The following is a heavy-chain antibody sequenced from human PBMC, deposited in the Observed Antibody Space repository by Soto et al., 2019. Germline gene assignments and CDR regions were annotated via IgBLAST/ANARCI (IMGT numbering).Heavy chain of an antibody. CDR2: IKAYSGNT. Sequence: LVQSGAEAKKPETSVKVSCKASGYTFSTSTISWVRQAPGQGLEWLGWIKAYSGNTNYAPKLQGRVTMTTDTSTSTAYLELRSLTNDDTAMYYCAIANYGDDDYWGQGTLVTVSS. J-gene: IGHJ4*02. CDR3: AIANYGDDDY. V-gene: IGHV1-18*04. D-gene: IGHD4-17*01. CDR1: GYTFSTST.